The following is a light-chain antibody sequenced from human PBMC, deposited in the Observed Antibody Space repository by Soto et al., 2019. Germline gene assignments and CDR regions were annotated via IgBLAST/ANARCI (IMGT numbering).Light chain of an antibody. CDR3: QQYNNCHSIT. Sequence: DIVMTQSPSTLSVSPGERGTLSCRASRSFSSYLAWYQQKPGKAPRLLIYCASTRATGIPARCIGSSSGTEFSLTISSLQSEDFSVYYCQQYNNCHSITSGEGTKVDIK. J-gene: IGKJ4*01. CDR2: CAS. CDR1: RSFSSY. V-gene: IGKV3-15*01.